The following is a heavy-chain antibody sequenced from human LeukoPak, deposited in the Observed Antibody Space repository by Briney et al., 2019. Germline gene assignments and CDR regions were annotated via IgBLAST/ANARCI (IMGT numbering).Heavy chain of an antibody. Sequence: PSQTLSPTCTVSGGSISSGGYYWSWIRQHPGKGLEWIGYIYYSGSTYYNPSLKSRVTISVDTSKNQFSLKLSSVTAADTAVYYCAREVIGLAIDYWGQGTLVTVSS. J-gene: IGHJ4*02. V-gene: IGHV4-31*03. D-gene: IGHD3-10*01. CDR3: AREVIGLAIDY. CDR1: GGSISSGGYY. CDR2: IYYSGST.